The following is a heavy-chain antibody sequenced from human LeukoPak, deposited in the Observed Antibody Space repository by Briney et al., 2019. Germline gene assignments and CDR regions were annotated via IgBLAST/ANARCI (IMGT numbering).Heavy chain of an antibody. CDR3: ARVVVDTTGAYYFDY. V-gene: IGHV1-18*01. D-gene: IGHD3-22*01. CDR1: GYTFTSYG. Sequence: GASVKVSRKASGYTFTSYGISWVRQAPGQGLEWMGWISAYNGNTNYAQKLQGRVTMTTDTSTSTAYMELRSLRSDDTAVYYCARVVVDTTGAYYFDYWGQGTLVTVSS. CDR2: ISAYNGNT. J-gene: IGHJ4*02.